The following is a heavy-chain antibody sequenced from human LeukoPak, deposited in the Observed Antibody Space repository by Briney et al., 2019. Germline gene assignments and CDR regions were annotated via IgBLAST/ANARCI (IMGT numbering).Heavy chain of an antibody. D-gene: IGHD6-19*01. CDR3: ARDRPGYSSYFDP. Sequence: ASVKVSCKASGYSFTDYHMHWVRQAPGQGLEWMGWINTKTGGTNYAQTFQGRVTLTRDMSISTVYMEMSSLRSDDTAVYYCARDRPGYSSYFDPWGQGTLVTVSS. V-gene: IGHV1-2*02. CDR2: INTKTGGT. CDR1: GYSFTDYH. J-gene: IGHJ5*02.